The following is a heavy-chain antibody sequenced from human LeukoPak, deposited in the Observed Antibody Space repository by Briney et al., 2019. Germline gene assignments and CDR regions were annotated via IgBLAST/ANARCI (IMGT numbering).Heavy chain of an antibody. D-gene: IGHD6-13*01. Sequence: PGGSLRLSCAASGFTFSSHNMNWVRQAPMKGLEWVSSIGTDGSYIYYADSVQGRFTISRDNAKNIVFLEMDSLRADDTAVYYCAKAFRAYDSSTSYSAFDIWGQGTLVTVSS. V-gene: IGHV3-21*04. CDR3: AKAFRAYDSSTSYSAFDI. CDR1: GFTFSSHN. J-gene: IGHJ3*02. CDR2: IGTDGSYI.